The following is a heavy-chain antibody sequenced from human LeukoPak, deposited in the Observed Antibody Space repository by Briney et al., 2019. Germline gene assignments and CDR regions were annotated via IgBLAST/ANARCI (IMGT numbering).Heavy chain of an antibody. V-gene: IGHV4-59*01. CDR3: AREEQWLVGYFDY. CDR2: IYYSGST. D-gene: IGHD6-19*01. Sequence: SETLSLTCTVSGGSISIYYWSWIRQPPGKGLEWIGYIYYSGSTNYNPSLKSRVTISVDTSKNQFSLKLSSVTAADTAVYYCAREEQWLVGYFDYWGQGTLVTVSS. CDR1: GGSISIYY. J-gene: IGHJ4*02.